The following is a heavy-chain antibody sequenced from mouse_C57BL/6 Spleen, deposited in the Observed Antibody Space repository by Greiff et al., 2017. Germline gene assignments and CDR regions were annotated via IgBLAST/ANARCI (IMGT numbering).Heavy chain of an antibody. Sequence: QVQLKESGPELVKPGASVKISCKASGYAFSSSWMNWVKQRPGKGLEWIGRIYPGDGDTNYNGKFKGKATLTADKSSSTAYMQLSSLTSEDSAVYFCARGDGHGAMDYWGQGTSVTVSS. D-gene: IGHD2-3*01. CDR1: GYAFSSSW. V-gene: IGHV1-82*01. CDR2: IYPGDGDT. J-gene: IGHJ4*01. CDR3: ARGDGHGAMDY.